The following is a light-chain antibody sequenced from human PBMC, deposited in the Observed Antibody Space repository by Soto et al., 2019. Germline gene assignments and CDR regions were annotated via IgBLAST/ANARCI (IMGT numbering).Light chain of an antibody. V-gene: IGLV2-14*01. CDR3: SSYTSKSSLI. J-gene: IGLJ2*01. Sequence: QSALTQPASVSGSPGQSITISCAGTMRDVGAYNLVSWYQQPPGRAPQLIIYEVRNRPSAISFRFSGSKSGNTASLTISGLQAENEADYYCSSYTSKSSLILGGGTKVTVL. CDR2: EVR. CDR1: MRDVGAYNL.